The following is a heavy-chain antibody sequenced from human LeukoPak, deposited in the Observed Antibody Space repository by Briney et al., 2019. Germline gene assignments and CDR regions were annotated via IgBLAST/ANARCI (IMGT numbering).Heavy chain of an antibody. J-gene: IGHJ5*02. Sequence: PGGSLRLSCAASGFTFSSYWMHWVRQAPGKGLVWVSRINSDGSSTSYADSAKGRFTIPRDNAKNTLYLQMNSLRAEDTAVYYCARVGTTGTGGFDPWGQGTLVTVSS. CDR3: ARVGTTGTGGFDP. CDR2: INSDGSST. CDR1: GFTFSSYW. V-gene: IGHV3-74*01. D-gene: IGHD1-1*01.